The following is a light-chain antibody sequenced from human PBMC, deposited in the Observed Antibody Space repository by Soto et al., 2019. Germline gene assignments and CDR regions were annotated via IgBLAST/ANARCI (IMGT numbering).Light chain of an antibody. CDR2: DVS. V-gene: IGLV2-14*03. CDR1: SSDVGGYNF. J-gene: IGLJ1*01. Sequence: QSALTQPASVSGSPGQSITISCTGTSSDVGGYNFVSWYQQLPGKAPKLMIFDVSNRPSGVSDRFSGSQSGNTASLTISGLQAEDEADYYCSSYTSSSTLVFGAGTKLTVL. CDR3: SSYTSSSTLV.